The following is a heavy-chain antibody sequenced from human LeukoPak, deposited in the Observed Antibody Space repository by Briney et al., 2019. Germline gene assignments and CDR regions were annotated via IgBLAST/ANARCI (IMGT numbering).Heavy chain of an antibody. J-gene: IGHJ4*02. CDR3: ARGYSSSSLAFDY. CDR1: GGSFSGYY. D-gene: IGHD6-6*01. CDR2: INHSGST. V-gene: IGHV4-34*01. Sequence: SETLSLTCVVYGGSFSGYYWSWIRQPPGKGLEWIGEINHSGSTNYNPSLKSRVTISVDTSKNQFSLKLSSVTAADTAVYYCARGYSSSSLAFDYWGQGTLVTVSS.